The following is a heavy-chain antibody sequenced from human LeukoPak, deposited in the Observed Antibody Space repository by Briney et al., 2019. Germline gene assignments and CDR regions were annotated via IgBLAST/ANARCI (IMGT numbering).Heavy chain of an antibody. CDR2: IIPIFGTA. CDR1: GGTFSSYA. CDR3: ARGARGYSSGWYDWFDP. J-gene: IGHJ5*02. V-gene: IGHV1-69*13. Sequence: AASVKVSCKASGGTFSSYAISWVRQAPGQGLEWMGGIIPIFGTANYAQKFQGRVTITADESTSTAYMELSSLRSEDTAVYYCARGARGYSSGWYDWFDPWGQGTLVTVSS. D-gene: IGHD6-19*01.